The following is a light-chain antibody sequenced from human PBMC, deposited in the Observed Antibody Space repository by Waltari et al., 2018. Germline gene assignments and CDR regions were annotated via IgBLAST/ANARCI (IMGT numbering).Light chain of an antibody. CDR3: QQYNSYSGS. V-gene: IGKV1-5*03. CDR1: QSISSW. J-gene: IGKJ1*01. CDR2: KAS. Sequence: DIQMTQSPSTLSASVGDRVTITCRASQSISSWLAWYQQKTGKAPKLLIYKASSLESGVPSRFSGSGSGTEFTLTISSLQPDDFATDYCQQYNSYSGSFGQGTQVEIK.